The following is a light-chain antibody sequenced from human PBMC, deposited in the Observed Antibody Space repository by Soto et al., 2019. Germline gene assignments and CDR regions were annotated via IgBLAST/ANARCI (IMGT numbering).Light chain of an antibody. V-gene: IGKV3-11*01. CDR3: QQRSSLFT. CDR1: QSVSSGY. CDR2: DAS. Sequence: EIVLTQSPGTLSLSPGERATLSCRASQSVSSGYLAWYQQKPGQAPRLLIYDASNRATGIPARFSGSGSGTDFTLTISSLEPEDFAVYYCQQRSSLFTFGGGTKVEIK. J-gene: IGKJ4*01.